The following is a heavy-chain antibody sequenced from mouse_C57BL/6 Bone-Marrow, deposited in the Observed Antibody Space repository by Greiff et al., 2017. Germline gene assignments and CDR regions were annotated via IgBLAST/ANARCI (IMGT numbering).Heavy chain of an antibody. J-gene: IGHJ3*01. CDR1: GFTFSSYG. D-gene: IGHD3-3*01. CDR3: ARGGGDRFAY. V-gene: IGHV5-6*01. CDR2: LSSGGSYT. Sequence: EVHLVESGGDLVKPGGSLKLSCAASGFTFSSYGMSWVRQTPAKRLEWVATLSSGGSYTYYPASVKGRFTISRDNAKNTLYLQMSCLKSEDTAMYYCARGGGDRFAYWGQGTLVTVSA.